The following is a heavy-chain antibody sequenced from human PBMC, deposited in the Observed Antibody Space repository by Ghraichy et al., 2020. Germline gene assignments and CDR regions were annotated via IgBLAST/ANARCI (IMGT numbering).Heavy chain of an antibody. CDR1: GGSISSYY. CDR2: IYYSGST. D-gene: IGHD4-17*01. Sequence: SETLSLTCTVCGGSISSYYWSWIRQPPGKGLEWIGYIYYSGSTNYNPSLKSRVTISVDTSKNQFSLKLSSVTAADTAVYYCARATYGDYVSYYYYYGMDVWGQGTTVTVSS. J-gene: IGHJ6*02. V-gene: IGHV4-59*01. CDR3: ARATYGDYVSYYYYYGMDV.